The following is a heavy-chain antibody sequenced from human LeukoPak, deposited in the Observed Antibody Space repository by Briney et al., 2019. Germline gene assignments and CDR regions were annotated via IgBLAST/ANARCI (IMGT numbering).Heavy chain of an antibody. J-gene: IGHJ4*02. CDR2: INAGNGNT. D-gene: IGHD1-26*01. V-gene: IGHV1-3*01. CDR3: AREKEVGATRGGPVYSD. Sequence: ASVKVSCKASGYTFTSYGISWVRQAPGQRLEWMGWINAGNGNTKYSQKFQGRVTITRDTSASTAYMELSSLRSEDTAVYYCAREKEVGATRGGPVYSDWGQGTLVTVSS. CDR1: GYTFTSYG.